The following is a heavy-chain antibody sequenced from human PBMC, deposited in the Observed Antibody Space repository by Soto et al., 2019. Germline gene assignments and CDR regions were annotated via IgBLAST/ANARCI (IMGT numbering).Heavy chain of an antibody. CDR2: IYYSGST. V-gene: IGHV4-31*03. Sequence: SETLSLTCTVSGGSISSGGYYWSWIRQHPGKGLEWIGYIYYSGSTYYNPSLKSRVTISVDTSKNQFSLKLSSVTAADTAVYYCARASRGRYYYRMEVWRQGTTVTVS. CDR1: GGSISSGGYY. J-gene: IGHJ6*02. D-gene: IGHD5-12*01. CDR3: ARASRGRYYYRMEV.